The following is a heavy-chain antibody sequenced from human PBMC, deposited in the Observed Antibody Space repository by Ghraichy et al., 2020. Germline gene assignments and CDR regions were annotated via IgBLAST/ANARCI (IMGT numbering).Heavy chain of an antibody. CDR1: GFTFSSYG. D-gene: IGHD6-19*01. Sequence: GGSLRLSCAASGFTFSSYGMHWVRQAPGKGLEWVAVIWYDGSNKYYADSVKGRFTISRDNSKNTLYLQMNSLRAEDTAVYYCARELGYSSGWSTDYWGQGTLVTVSS. V-gene: IGHV3-33*01. CDR3: ARELGYSSGWSTDY. J-gene: IGHJ4*02. CDR2: IWYDGSNK.